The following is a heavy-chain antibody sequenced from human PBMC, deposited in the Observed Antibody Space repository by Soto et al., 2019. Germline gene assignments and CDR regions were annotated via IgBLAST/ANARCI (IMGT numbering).Heavy chain of an antibody. CDR3: ARGTSGYDWEDPGYYLDY. V-gene: IGHV1-18*01. CDR1: GYTFTSYG. CDR2: ISAYNGNT. Sequence: QVQLVQSGAEVKKPGASVKVSCKASGYTFTSYGISWVRQAPGQGLEWMGWISAYNGNTNYAQKLQGRVTMTTDTSTSTAYMELRSLRSDDTAVYYCARGTSGYDWEDPGYYLDYWGQGTLVTVSS. J-gene: IGHJ4*02. D-gene: IGHD5-12*01.